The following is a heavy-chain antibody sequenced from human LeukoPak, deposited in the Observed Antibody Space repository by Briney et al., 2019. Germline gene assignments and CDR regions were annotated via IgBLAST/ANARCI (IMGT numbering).Heavy chain of an antibody. Sequence: GGSLRLSCAASGFTVSSNYMSWVRQAPGKGLEWVSVIYSGGSTYYADSVKGRFTISRDNSKNTLYLQMNSLRAEDTAVYYCARDKVAANWFDPWGQGTLVTVSS. CDR3: ARDKVAANWFDP. D-gene: IGHD6-19*01. CDR1: GFTVSSNY. V-gene: IGHV3-66*01. J-gene: IGHJ5*02. CDR2: IYSGGST.